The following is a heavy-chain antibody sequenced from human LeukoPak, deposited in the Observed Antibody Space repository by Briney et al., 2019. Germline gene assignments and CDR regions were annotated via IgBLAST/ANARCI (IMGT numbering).Heavy chain of an antibody. V-gene: IGHV3-15*01. J-gene: IGHJ4*02. CDR2: IKSKTDGGTT. Sequence: GGSLRLSCAASGFTFSNAWMSWVRQAPGKGLEWVGRIKSKTDGGTTDYAAPVKVRFTISRDDSQNTLYLQMNSLKTEDTAVYYCTTGAPRAYSGSYSNCWGQGTLVTVSS. CDR1: GFTFSNAW. CDR3: TTGAPRAYSGSYSNC. D-gene: IGHD1-26*01.